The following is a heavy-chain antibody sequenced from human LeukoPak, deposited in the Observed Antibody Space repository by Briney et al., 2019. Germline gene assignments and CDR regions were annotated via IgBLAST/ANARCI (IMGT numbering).Heavy chain of an antibody. CDR1: GGSFSGYY. D-gene: IGHD1-7*01. CDR3: ATDLSNYALDY. J-gene: IGHJ4*02. Sequence: SETLPLTCAVYGGSFSGYYWTWIRQPPGKGLEWIGEINHSGSTNYNPSLKSRVTISVDTSKNQFSLKLSSMTAADTAVYYCATDLSNYALDYWGQGILVTVSS. V-gene: IGHV4-34*01. CDR2: INHSGST.